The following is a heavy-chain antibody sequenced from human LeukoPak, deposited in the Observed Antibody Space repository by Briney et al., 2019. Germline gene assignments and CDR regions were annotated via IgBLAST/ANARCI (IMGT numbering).Heavy chain of an antibody. CDR3: ASLTTVVTRGY. D-gene: IGHD4-23*01. CDR1: GFTFSSYS. Sequence: PGGSLRLSCAASGFTFSSYSMNWVRQAPGKVLEWVSSISSSSSYIYYADSVKGRFTISRDNAKNSLYLQMNSLRAEDTAVYYCASLTTVVTRGYWGQGTLVTVSS. V-gene: IGHV3-21*01. J-gene: IGHJ4*02. CDR2: ISSSSSYI.